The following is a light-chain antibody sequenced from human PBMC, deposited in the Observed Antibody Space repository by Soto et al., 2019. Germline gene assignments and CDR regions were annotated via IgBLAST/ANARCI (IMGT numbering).Light chain of an antibody. J-gene: IGKJ1*01. CDR1: QSVSNNY. CDR3: PQYGSSGT. V-gene: IGKV3-20*01. Sequence: EIVLTQSPGTLSLSPGERATLSCRASQSVSNNYLAWYQQKPGQAPRLLIYGASNMATGIPDRFSGSGSGTDFTLNMSRLEPEDFAVYYCPQYGSSGTFGQGTKVEIK. CDR2: GAS.